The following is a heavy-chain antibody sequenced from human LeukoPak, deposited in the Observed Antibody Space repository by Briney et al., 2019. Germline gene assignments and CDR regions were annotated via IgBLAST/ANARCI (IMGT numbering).Heavy chain of an antibody. V-gene: IGHV1-8*01. CDR2: MNANIGNT. Sequence: ASGKASCKAPGYTSTSSDINWVPQATGQGREWMGWMNANIGNTGYAQQFQRRVTITRNTSISTAYMELSRLRSDDTAVYYCARGFHVNIVVVPAATRKKGFDPWGQGTLVTVSS. CDR3: ARGFHVNIVVVPAATRKKGFDP. CDR1: GYTSTSSD. J-gene: IGHJ5*02. D-gene: IGHD2-2*01.